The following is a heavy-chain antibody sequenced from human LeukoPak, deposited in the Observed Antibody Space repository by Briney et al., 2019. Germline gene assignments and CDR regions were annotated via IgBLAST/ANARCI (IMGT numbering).Heavy chain of an antibody. CDR3: AREGGGKPNYYYMDV. D-gene: IGHD4-23*01. V-gene: IGHV3-66*02. CDR1: GFTVSSNY. J-gene: IGHJ6*03. CDR2: ISNDGDT. Sequence: GGSLRLSCAASGFTVSSNYMSWVRQGPGKGLECVSVISNDGDTYYADSVKGRFTISRDNSKNTLYLQMNSLRAEDTAVYYCAREGGGKPNYYYMDVWGKGTTVTVSS.